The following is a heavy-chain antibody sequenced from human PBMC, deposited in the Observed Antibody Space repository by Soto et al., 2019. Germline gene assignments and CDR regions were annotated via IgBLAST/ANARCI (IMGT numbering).Heavy chain of an antibody. CDR3: ARVERDLCGRDCSSEN. J-gene: IGHJ4*02. D-gene: IGHD2-21*02. Sequence: LRLSCTASGFIFGSYGMHWVRQAPGKGLEWVALISYDGTNKYYPDSVKGRFTISRDNPKNTLYLEMNSLRAEDTAVYYCARVERDLCGRDCSSENCGQGTQVRVSP. CDR1: GFIFGSYG. CDR2: ISYDGTNK. V-gene: IGHV3-30*03.